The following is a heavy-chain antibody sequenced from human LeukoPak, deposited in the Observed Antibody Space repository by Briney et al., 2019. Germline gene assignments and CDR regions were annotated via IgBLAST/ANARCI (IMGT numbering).Heavy chain of an antibody. Sequence: GGSLRLSCTASGFIFNDYGMTWVRQAPGKGLEWVSGLNWNGDITRYADSAEGRFTTSRDNAKNSVYLQMDSLSAEDTAFYYCARGYGAGNYRRPFYGMDVWGQGTTVTVSS. CDR2: LNWNGDIT. J-gene: IGHJ6*02. V-gene: IGHV3-20*04. CDR1: GFIFNDYG. D-gene: IGHD3-10*01. CDR3: ARGYGAGNYRRPFYGMDV.